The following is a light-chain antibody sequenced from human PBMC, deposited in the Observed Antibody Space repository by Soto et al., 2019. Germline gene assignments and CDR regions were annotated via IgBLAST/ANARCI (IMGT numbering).Light chain of an antibody. V-gene: IGKV3-11*01. CDR1: HSVTTH. J-gene: IGKJ5*01. CDR3: QPRSDSIT. CDR2: DAS. Sequence: VWIQYKDTLSLSPGERATLSCWASHSVTTHLAWFQQRPGQTPRLLIYDASTRAPGIPARFSGRGSGADFTLTISSLEPEDFAVYYCQPRSDSITFGQGTRPAIK.